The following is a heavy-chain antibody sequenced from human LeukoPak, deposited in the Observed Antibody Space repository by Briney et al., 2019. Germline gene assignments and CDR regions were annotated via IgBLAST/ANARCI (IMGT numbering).Heavy chain of an antibody. D-gene: IGHD3-22*01. CDR1: GFTFSSYS. V-gene: IGHV3-21*01. J-gene: IGHJ4*02. CDR3: ARESYYYDSSGYYNPLEIDY. CDR2: ISSSSSYI. Sequence: PGGSLRPSCAASGFTFSSYSMNWVRQAPGKGLEWVSSISSSSSYIYYADSVKGRFTISRDNAKNSLYLQMNSLRAEDTAVYYCARESYYYDSSGYYNPLEIDYWGQGTLVTVSS.